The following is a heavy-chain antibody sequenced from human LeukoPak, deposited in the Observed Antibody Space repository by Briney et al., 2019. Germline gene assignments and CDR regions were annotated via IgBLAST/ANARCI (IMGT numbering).Heavy chain of an antibody. CDR3: AKGDYYYYGMDV. J-gene: IGHJ6*02. CDR2: ISWNSGSI. V-gene: IGHV3-9*01. Sequence: PGRSLRLSCAASGFTFDGYAMHWVRQAPGKGLEWVSGISWNSGSIGYADSVKGRFTISRDNDKNSLYLQMNSLRAEDTALYYCAKGDYYYYGMDVWGQGTTVTVSS. CDR1: GFTFDGYA.